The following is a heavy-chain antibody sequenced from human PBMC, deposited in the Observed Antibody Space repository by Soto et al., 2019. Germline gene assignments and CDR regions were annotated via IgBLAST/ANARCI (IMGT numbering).Heavy chain of an antibody. CDR3: ARDGGGYSSGHDAFDI. D-gene: IGHD6-19*01. Sequence: GAPMKGSLKASGYTFTSYDINWGRQAPGQGLEWMGWINAHNGNTNYAQKLQGRVTMTTDTSTSTAYMELRSLRSDDTAVYYCARDGGGYSSGHDAFDIWGQGTMVTVSS. CDR2: INAHNGNT. V-gene: IGHV1-18*01. J-gene: IGHJ3*02. CDR1: GYTFTSYD.